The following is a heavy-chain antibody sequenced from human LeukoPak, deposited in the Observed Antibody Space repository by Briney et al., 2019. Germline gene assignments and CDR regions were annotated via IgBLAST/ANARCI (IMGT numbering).Heavy chain of an antibody. Sequence: GGSLRPSCAASGFTFSNYAMNWVRQAPGKGLEWVSSISGSGGGTFYADSVKGRFTISRDNSKSTLYLQMNSLRAEDTAVYYCVKGQRITMNWVGYWGQGTLVTVSS. CDR1: GFTFSNYA. CDR2: ISGSGGGT. V-gene: IGHV3-23*01. CDR3: VKGQRITMNWVGY. J-gene: IGHJ4*02. D-gene: IGHD3-22*01.